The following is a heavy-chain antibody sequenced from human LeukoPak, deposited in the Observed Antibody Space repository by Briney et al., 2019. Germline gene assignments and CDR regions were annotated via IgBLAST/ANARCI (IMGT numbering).Heavy chain of an antibody. CDR3: AKGPYAIVSVRPGPFDY. CDR1: GFTFSSYS. D-gene: IGHD3-10*01. V-gene: IGHV3-48*01. J-gene: IGHJ4*02. Sequence: GGSLRLSCAASGFTFSSYSMNWVRQAPGKGLEWVSYISGSSSTIYYADSVKGRFTISRDNSKNTLYLQMNSLRAEDTAVYYCAKGPYAIVSVRPGPFDYWGQGTLVTVSS. CDR2: ISGSSSTI.